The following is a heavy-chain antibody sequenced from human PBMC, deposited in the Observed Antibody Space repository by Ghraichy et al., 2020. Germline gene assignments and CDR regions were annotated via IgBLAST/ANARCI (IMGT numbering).Heavy chain of an antibody. D-gene: IGHD3-22*01. CDR3: AHRQRDFYYDSSGQGPMVFDP. Sequence: SGPTLVKPTQTLTLTCNFSGFSLSTSGVGVGWIRQPPRKALEWLALIYWDGDKRYSPSLKSRLTITKDTSENQVVLRMTNMDPTDTATYYCAHRQRDFYYDSSGQGPMVFDPWGQGILVTVSS. J-gene: IGHJ5*02. CDR1: GFSLSTSGVG. V-gene: IGHV2-5*02. CDR2: IYWDGDK.